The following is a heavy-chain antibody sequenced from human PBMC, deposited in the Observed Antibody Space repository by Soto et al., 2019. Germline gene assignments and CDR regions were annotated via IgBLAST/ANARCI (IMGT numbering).Heavy chain of an antibody. J-gene: IGHJ4*02. V-gene: IGHV3-48*03. D-gene: IGHD2-2*01. CDR3: VRYCSTTLCNGVATRTFDY. CDR1: RFTFSTYE. Sequence: GGSLRLSCAASRFTFSTYEMNWVCQAPGKGLEWVSYISTSGSTVYYADSVKGRFTISRDNTRNSLYLQMNSLRDEDTALYYCVRYCSTTLCNGVATRTFDYWGQGTLVTVSS. CDR2: ISTSGSTV.